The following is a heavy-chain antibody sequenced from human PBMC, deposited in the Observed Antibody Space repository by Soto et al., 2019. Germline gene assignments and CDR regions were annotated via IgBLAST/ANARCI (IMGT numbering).Heavy chain of an antibody. Sequence: QVQLQDSGPGLVKPSETLSLTCTVSGGSISSYYWSWIRQPPGKGLEWIGYIYYSGSTNYNPSLKSRVTISVDTSKNQFSLKLSSVTAADTAVYYCARDRSSRYYYYGMDVWGQGTKVTVSS. CDR3: ARDRSSRYYYYGMDV. CDR1: GGSISSYY. D-gene: IGHD2-15*01. J-gene: IGHJ6*02. V-gene: IGHV4-59*01. CDR2: IYYSGST.